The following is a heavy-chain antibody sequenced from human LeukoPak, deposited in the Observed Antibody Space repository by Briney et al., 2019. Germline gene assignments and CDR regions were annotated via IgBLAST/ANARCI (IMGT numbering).Heavy chain of an antibody. V-gene: IGHV3-30*18. CDR3: AKDQVRILYYYCGMDV. D-gene: IGHD1-1*01. J-gene: IGHJ6*01. Sequence: RPGGSLRLSCAASGFTFSSYGMHWVRQAPGKGLEWVAAISDDGSNKYYADSVKGRFTISRDNSKNTLYLQMNSLRAEDTAVYYCAKDQVRILYYYCGMDVWGQGTTVTVSS. CDR1: GFTFSSYG. CDR2: ISDDGSNK.